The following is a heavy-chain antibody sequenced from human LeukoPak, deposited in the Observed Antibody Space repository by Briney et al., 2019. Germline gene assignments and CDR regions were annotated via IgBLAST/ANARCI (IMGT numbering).Heavy chain of an antibody. CDR3: AKDLPITGTTLGWFDP. CDR1: GFTFSSYA. Sequence: GGTLRLSCAASGFTFSSYAMSWVRQAPGKGLEWVSAISGSGGSTYYADSVKGRFTISRDNSKNTLYLQMNSLRAEDTAVYYCAKDLPITGTTLGWFDPWGQGTLVTVSS. D-gene: IGHD1-7*01. J-gene: IGHJ5*02. V-gene: IGHV3-23*01. CDR2: ISGSGGST.